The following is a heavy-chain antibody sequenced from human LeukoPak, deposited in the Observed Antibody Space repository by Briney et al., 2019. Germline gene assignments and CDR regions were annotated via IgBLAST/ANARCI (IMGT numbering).Heavy chain of an antibody. V-gene: IGHV3-23*01. CDR2: ISGSGGTT. CDR1: GFTFSSYA. Sequence: GGSLRLSCAASGFTFSSYAMSWVRQAPGKGLEWVSAISGSGGTTYYADSVKGRFTISRDNSKNTLYLQMNSLRAEDTAVYYCAKAVLGAYYFDYWGQGTLVTVSS. J-gene: IGHJ4*02. D-gene: IGHD3-16*01. CDR3: AKAVLGAYYFDY.